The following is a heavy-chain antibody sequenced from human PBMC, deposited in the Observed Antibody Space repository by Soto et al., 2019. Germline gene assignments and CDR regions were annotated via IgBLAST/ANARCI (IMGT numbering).Heavy chain of an antibody. J-gene: IGHJ4*02. D-gene: IGHD2-15*01. V-gene: IGHV3-21*01. CDR1: GFTFSSYS. Sequence: GGSLRLSCAASGFTFSSYSMNWVRQAPGKGLEWVSSISSSSSYIYYADSVKGRFTISRDNAKNSLYLQMNSLRAEDTAVYYCARSDIVVVVAATPPLFDYWGQGTLVTVSS. CDR3: ARSDIVVVVAATPPLFDY. CDR2: ISSSSSYI.